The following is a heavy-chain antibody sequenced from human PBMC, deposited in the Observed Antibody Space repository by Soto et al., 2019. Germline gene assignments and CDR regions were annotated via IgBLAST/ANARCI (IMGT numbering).Heavy chain of an antibody. V-gene: IGHV3-11*05. CDR1: GFTFRDYY. Sequence: QVQLVESGGGLVKPGGSLRLSCAASGFTFRDYYMSWIRQAPGKGLEWVSYISSSSDYTNYADSVKGRFTISRDNAKNSLYLQMNSLRAEDTAVYYRAREDYYDGSGYYSYWGQGTLVSVSS. CDR2: ISSSSDYT. CDR3: AREDYYDGSGYYSY. J-gene: IGHJ4*02. D-gene: IGHD3-22*01.